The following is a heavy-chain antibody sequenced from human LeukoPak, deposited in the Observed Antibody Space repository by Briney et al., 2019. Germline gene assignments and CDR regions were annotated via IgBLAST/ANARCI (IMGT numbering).Heavy chain of an antibody. V-gene: IGHV4-59*01. CDR1: GGSFSGYY. CDR3: ARGGWYPESFQH. Sequence: KTSETLSLTCAVYGGSFSGYYWNWIRQPPGKGLEWIGYIYYSGSTNYNPSLKSRVTISVDTSKNQFSLKLSSVTAADTAVYYCARGGWYPESFQHWGPGALVTVSS. D-gene: IGHD6-19*01. J-gene: IGHJ1*01. CDR2: IYYSGST.